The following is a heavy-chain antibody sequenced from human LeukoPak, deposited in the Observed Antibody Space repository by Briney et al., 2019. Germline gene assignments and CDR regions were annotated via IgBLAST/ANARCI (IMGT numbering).Heavy chain of an antibody. V-gene: IGHV1-8*01. CDR1: GYTFTSYD. CDR3: ARVSGYCSSTSCFHYYYGMDV. J-gene: IGHJ6*02. CDR2: MNPNSGNT. D-gene: IGHD2-2*01. Sequence: ASVKVSCTASGYTFTSYDINWVRQATGQGLEWMGWMNPNSGNTGYAQKFQGRVTMTRNTSISTAYMELSSLRSEDTAVYYCARVSGYCSSTSCFHYYYGMDVWGQGTTVTVSS.